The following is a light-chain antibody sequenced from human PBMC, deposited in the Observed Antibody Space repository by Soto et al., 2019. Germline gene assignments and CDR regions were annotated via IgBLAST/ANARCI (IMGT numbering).Light chain of an antibody. CDR2: RNG. V-gene: IGLV1-47*01. Sequence: QSVLTQPPSASGTPGQRVTISCSGSSSNIGTYYVDWYQQLPGTAPKLLIHRNGQRPSGVPARFSCSTSGTSASLAISALRYDDEADYYCATWDDRLRAYVIGAGTKVTVL. CDR3: ATWDDRLRAYV. J-gene: IGLJ1*01. CDR1: SSNIGTYY.